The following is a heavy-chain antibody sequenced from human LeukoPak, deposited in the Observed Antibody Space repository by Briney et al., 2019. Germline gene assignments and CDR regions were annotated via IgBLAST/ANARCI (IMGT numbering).Heavy chain of an antibody. J-gene: IGHJ2*01. CDR3: AKALNYWYFDL. V-gene: IGHV3-23*01. Sequence: PGGSLRLSCAASGFTFSSYDMSWVRQAPGKGLEWVSASGGDGGSTYADSVKGRFTISRDRSKNKLYLQMNSLRAEDTATYYCAKALNYWYFDLWGRGNLVTISS. CDR2: SGGDGGST. CDR1: GFTFSSYD.